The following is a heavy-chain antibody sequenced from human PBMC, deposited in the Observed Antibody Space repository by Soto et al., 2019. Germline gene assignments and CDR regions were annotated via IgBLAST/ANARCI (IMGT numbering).Heavy chain of an antibody. D-gene: IGHD2-21*01. CDR1: GFIFSNYW. V-gene: IGHV3-74*01. Sequence: GGSLRLSCAASGFIFSNYWMHWVRQVPGKGLVWVSRINTDGRETNYADSVKGRFTVSRDNAKNTQFLQMNSLRVEDTAVYYCARDGEGYWGQGTLVTVSS. CDR3: ARDGEGY. J-gene: IGHJ4*02. CDR2: INTDGRET.